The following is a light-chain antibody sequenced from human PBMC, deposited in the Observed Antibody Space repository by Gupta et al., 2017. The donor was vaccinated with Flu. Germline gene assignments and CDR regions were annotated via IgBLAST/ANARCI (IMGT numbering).Light chain of an antibody. J-gene: IGLJ3*02. V-gene: IGLV2-14*01. Sequence: SALTQPASVPGSPGQSITISCTGTSSDVGGTNYVSWYQQHPGKAPKLMICEVSNRPSGVSNRFSGSKSGNTASLTISGLRTEDEGDYYCSSKTSSSALVFGGGTRLTVL. CDR3: SSKTSSSALV. CDR2: EVS. CDR1: SSDVGGTNY.